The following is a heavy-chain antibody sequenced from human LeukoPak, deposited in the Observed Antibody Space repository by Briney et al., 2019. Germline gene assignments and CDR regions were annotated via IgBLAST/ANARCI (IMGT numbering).Heavy chain of an antibody. Sequence: PSETLSLTCTVSGGSISSGGYYWSWIRQHPGKGLEWIGYIYYSGSTYYNPSLKSRATISVDTSKNQFSLKLSSVTATDTAVYYSARVVGVGATGKFDIWGQGAIVTVSS. D-gene: IGHD1-26*01. CDR3: ARVVGVGATGKFDI. V-gene: IGHV4-31*03. CDR2: IYYSGST. CDR1: GGSISSGGYY. J-gene: IGHJ3*02.